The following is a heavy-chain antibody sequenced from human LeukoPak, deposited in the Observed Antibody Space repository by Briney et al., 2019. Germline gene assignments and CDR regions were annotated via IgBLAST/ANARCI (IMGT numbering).Heavy chain of an antibody. D-gene: IGHD1-26*01. CDR2: IRSDGSNK. Sequence: PGGSLRLSCAGSGFSFSSYGMHWVRQAPGKGLEWMAFIRSDGSNKYYADSVKGRFTISRDNSKNTLYLQMNSLKTEDTAVYFCARVLLVGATDFDYWGQGTLVTVSS. CDR1: GFSFSSYG. CDR3: ARVLLVGATDFDY. V-gene: IGHV3-30*02. J-gene: IGHJ4*02.